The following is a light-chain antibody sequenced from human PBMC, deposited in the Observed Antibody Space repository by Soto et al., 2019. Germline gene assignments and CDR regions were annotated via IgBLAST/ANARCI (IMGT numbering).Light chain of an antibody. V-gene: IGKV3-20*01. Sequence: EIVLTQSPGTLSLSPGERATLSCRASQSVSSSYLAWYQQQPGHAPRLLIYGASSRATGIPDRFSGSGSGTDFTLTISRLEPEDFAVYYCQQYGSSPGTFGQGTKV. CDR1: QSVSSSY. J-gene: IGKJ1*01. CDR2: GAS. CDR3: QQYGSSPGT.